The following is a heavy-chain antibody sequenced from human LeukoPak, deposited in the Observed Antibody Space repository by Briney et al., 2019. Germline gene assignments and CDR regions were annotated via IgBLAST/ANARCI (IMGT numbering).Heavy chain of an antibody. J-gene: IGHJ4*02. V-gene: IGHV3-30*04. D-gene: IGHD3-16*01. CDR1: GFTFSSYA. CDR3: ARVRWGGLYYFDY. Sequence: GGSLRLSCAASGFTFSSYAMHWVRQAPGKGLEWVAVISYDGSNKYYADSVKGRFTISRDNSKNTLYLQMNSLRAEDTAVYYCARVRWGGLYYFDYWGQGTLVTVSS. CDR2: ISYDGSNK.